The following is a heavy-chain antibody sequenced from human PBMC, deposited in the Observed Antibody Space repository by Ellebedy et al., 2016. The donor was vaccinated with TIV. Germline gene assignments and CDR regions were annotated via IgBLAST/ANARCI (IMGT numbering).Heavy chain of an antibody. Sequence: GESLKISCAASGFTFNSYAMHWVRQAPGKGLEWVAVISYDGNSKYYADSVKGRFTISRDTSMTTLYLEMNSLRAEDTAVYYCARDLDKSSGWYGGAAYWGQGTQVTVSS. D-gene: IGHD6-19*01. V-gene: IGHV3-30-3*01. J-gene: IGHJ4*02. CDR3: ARDLDKSSGWYGGAAY. CDR2: ISYDGNSK. CDR1: GFTFNSYA.